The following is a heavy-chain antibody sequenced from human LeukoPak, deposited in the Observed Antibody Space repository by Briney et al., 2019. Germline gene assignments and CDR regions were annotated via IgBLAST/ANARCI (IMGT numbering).Heavy chain of an antibody. Sequence: GGSLRLSCAASGFTFDDYTMHWVRQAPGKGLEWVSLISWDGGSTYYADSVKGRFTTSRDNSKNSLYLQMNSLRTEDTALYYCAKDIDYYGSGRGMDVWGQGTTVTVSS. CDR3: AKDIDYYGSGRGMDV. D-gene: IGHD3-10*01. J-gene: IGHJ6*02. CDR2: ISWDGGST. CDR1: GFTFDDYT. V-gene: IGHV3-43*01.